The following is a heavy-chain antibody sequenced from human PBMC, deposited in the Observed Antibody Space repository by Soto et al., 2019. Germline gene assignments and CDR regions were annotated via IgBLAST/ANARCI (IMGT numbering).Heavy chain of an antibody. J-gene: IGHJ5*02. D-gene: IGHD1-1*01. CDR1: NGSISSTIYY. CDR3: AGRSSLASVQLFFREISNYNWFDP. CDR2: IHQTGST. V-gene: IGHV4-39*01. Sequence: QMQLQESGPGLVRPSETLSLTCTVSNGSISSTIYYWGWIRQPPGKGLEGIGSIHQTGSTYYNPSLQGRVTISVDTSKNQFSLKLSSVTAADTAMYFCAGRSSLASVQLFFREISNYNWFDPWGQGTLVTVSS.